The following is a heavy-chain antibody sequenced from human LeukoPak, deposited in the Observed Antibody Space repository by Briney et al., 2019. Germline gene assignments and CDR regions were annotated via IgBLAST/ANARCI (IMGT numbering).Heavy chain of an antibody. CDR3: APHGSAFYYGMDV. J-gene: IGHJ6*02. CDR2: IKSKADGATP. CDR1: GFTFSHGW. V-gene: IGHV3-15*01. D-gene: IGHD3-10*01. Sequence: GGSLRLSCAASGFTFSHGWMSWVRQAPGKGLEWVGRIKSKADGATPDYATPVKGRFTISRDDSKSTLYLQMNSLNTEDTAVYYCAPHGSAFYYGMDVWGQGTTVTVSS.